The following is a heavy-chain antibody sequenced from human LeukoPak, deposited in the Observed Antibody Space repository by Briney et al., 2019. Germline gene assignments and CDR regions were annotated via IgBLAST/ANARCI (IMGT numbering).Heavy chain of an antibody. Sequence: SETLSLTCTVSGGSISSHYWSWIRQPPGKGLEWVGYIYYSGSTNYNPSLKSRVTISVDTSKNQFSLKLSSVTAADTAVYYCARDRAMTTRYGYYYYGMDVWGQGTTVTVSS. CDR2: IYYSGST. V-gene: IGHV4-59*11. CDR1: GGSISSHY. CDR3: ARDRAMTTRYGYYYYGMDV. J-gene: IGHJ6*02. D-gene: IGHD4-11*01.